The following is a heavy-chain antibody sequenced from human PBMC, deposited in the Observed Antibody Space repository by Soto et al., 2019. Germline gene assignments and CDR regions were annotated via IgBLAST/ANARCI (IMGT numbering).Heavy chain of an antibody. V-gene: IGHV4-30-2*01. CDR3: ARGIYGAGSDH. CDR1: GGSISSGGYS. D-gene: IGHD3-10*01. J-gene: IGHJ4*02. Sequence: SETLSLTCAVSGGSISSGGYSWSWIRQPPGKGLEWIGYVFHSGSTYYSPSLQSRVTISIDGSKNQFYLELASVTAADTAVYYCARGIYGAGSDHWGQGILVTVS. CDR2: VFHSGST.